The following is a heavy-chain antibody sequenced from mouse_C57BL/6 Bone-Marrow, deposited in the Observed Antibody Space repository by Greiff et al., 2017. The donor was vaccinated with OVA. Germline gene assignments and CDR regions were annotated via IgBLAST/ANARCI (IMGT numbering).Heavy chain of an antibody. D-gene: IGHD2-1*01. J-gene: IGHJ4*01. Sequence: VQLQQSGAELVRPGASVKLSCTASGFNLKDDYMHWVKQRPEQGLEWIGWIDPENGDTEYASKFKGKATITADQSSNTAYLQLSSLTSEDTAVYYCTTGYYGNGYDAMDYWGQGTSVTVSS. CDR2: IDPENGDT. CDR3: TTGYYGNGYDAMDY. V-gene: IGHV14-4*01. CDR1: GFNLKDDY.